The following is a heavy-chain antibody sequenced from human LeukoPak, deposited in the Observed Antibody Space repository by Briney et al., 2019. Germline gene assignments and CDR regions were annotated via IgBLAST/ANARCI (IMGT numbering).Heavy chain of an antibody. J-gene: IGHJ4*02. D-gene: IGHD3-16*01. CDR2: ISTDNDDT. CDR3: AREGLGELTLDC. V-gene: IGHV1-18*01. CDR1: GYTFTTYG. Sequence: GPVKVSCKSSGYTFTTYGITWVRQAPGQGLEWMGWISTDNDDTNYAQKLQGRVTMTTDTSTSTAYMELRSLRSDDTAVYYCAREGLGELTLDCWGQGTLVTVSS.